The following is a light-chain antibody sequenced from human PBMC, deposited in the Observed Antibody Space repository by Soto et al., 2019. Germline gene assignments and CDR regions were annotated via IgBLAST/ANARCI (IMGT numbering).Light chain of an antibody. CDR3: CSYGGTYYV. V-gene: IGLV2-11*01. CDR2: DVT. Sequence: QSALTQPRSVSGSPEQSVAISCTGTSSEIGGNNYVSWYQQHPGKAPKLMIYDVTKRPSGVPDRFSGSKSGNTASLTISGLQAEDEADYYCCSYGGTYYVLGTGTKLTVL. CDR1: SSEIGGNNY. J-gene: IGLJ1*01.